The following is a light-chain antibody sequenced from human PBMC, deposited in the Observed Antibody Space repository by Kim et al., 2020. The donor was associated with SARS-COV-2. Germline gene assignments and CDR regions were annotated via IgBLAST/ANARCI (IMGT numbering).Light chain of an antibody. V-gene: IGLV3-19*01. CDR3: SPRDSSSRHLI. J-gene: IGLJ2*01. CDR1: SLRTYY. Sequence: ALGQTVTVTCQGDSLRTYYATWYQQRPGQAPVLVMSGKNSRPSAIPDRFSGSSSGNAASVTITGAQAEDEAVYFCSPRDSSSRHLIFGGGTQLTVL. CDR2: GKN.